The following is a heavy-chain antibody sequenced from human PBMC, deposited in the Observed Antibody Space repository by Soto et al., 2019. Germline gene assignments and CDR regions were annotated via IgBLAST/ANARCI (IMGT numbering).Heavy chain of an antibody. CDR1: GYTLTELS. CDR2: FDPEDGET. J-gene: IGHJ4*02. D-gene: IGHD2-2*02. CDR3: ATVGGPAAIWGAGNS. V-gene: IGHV1-24*01. Sequence: ASVKVSCKVSGYTLTELSMHWVRQAPGKGLEWMGGFDPEDGETIYAQKFQGRVTMTEDTSTDTADMVLSSLRSEDTAVYYCATVGGPAAIWGAGNSWGQGTLVTVSS.